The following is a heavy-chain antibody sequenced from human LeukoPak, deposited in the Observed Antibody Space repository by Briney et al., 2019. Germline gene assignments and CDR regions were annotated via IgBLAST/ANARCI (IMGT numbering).Heavy chain of an antibody. V-gene: IGHV3-23*01. CDR2: ISGRGGST. D-gene: IGHD2-2*01. J-gene: IGHJ3*02. Sequence: PGGSLRLSCAASGFTFSSYAMSWVRQAPGKGLEWVSAISGRGGSTYYADSVKGRFTISRDNSKNTLYLQMNSLRAEDTAVYYCAKVSCSSTSCYSNDAFDIWGQGTMVTVSS. CDR1: GFTFSSYA. CDR3: AKVSCSSTSCYSNDAFDI.